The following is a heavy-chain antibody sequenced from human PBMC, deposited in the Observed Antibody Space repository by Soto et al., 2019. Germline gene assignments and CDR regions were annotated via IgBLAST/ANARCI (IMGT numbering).Heavy chain of an antibody. CDR2: ISSSSSYT. CDR3: ARDHHRYSGYDYVDY. V-gene: IGHV3-11*05. D-gene: IGHD5-12*01. CDR1: GFTFSDYY. Sequence: QVQLVESGGGLVKPGGSLRLSCAASGFTFSDYYMSWIRQAPGKGLEWVSYISSSSSYTNYADSVKGRFTISRDNAKNSLYLQMNILRAEDTAVYYCARDHHRYSGYDYVDYWGQGTLVTVSS. J-gene: IGHJ4*02.